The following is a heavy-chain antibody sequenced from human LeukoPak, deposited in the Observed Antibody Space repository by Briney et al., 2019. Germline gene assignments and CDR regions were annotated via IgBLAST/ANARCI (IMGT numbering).Heavy chain of an antibody. V-gene: IGHV3-48*04. CDR2: ISNSVSTT. J-gene: IGHJ6*02. CDR3: ARDSYDILTGYLGYYGMDV. CDR1: EFTFSMYT. D-gene: IGHD3-9*01. Sequence: GGSLRLSCAASEFTFSMYTMNWVRQAPGKGPEWLTYISNSVSTTYYADSVKGRFTISRDNAKKSLYLQMNSLRAEDTAVYYCARDSYDILTGYLGYYGMDVWGQGTTVTVSS.